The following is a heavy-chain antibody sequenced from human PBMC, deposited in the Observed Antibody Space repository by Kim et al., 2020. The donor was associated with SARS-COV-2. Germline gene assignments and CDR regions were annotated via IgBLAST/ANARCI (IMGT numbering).Heavy chain of an antibody. CDR2: ISYDGSNK. J-gene: IGHJ4*02. CDR1: GFTFSSYG. V-gene: IGHV3-30*18. D-gene: IGHD2-2*01. Sequence: GGSPRLSCAASGFTFSSYGMHWVRQAPGKGLEWVALISYDGSNKYYADSVKGRFTISRDNSKNTLYLQMDSLRTEDTAVYYCAKSAPTGFCSTISCYVVYWGQGTLVIVSP. CDR3: AKSAPTGFCSTISCYVVY.